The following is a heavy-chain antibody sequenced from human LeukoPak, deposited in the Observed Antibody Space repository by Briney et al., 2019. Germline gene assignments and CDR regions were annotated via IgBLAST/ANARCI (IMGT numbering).Heavy chain of an antibody. CDR2: LYYSGST. CDR3: ARDRVGGYDYAYFDL. D-gene: IGHD5-12*01. V-gene: IGHV4-61*01. Sequence: PSETRSLTCTVSGASLSNGNYYWSWIRQPPGKGLEWIGYLYYSGSTNYNPSLKSRVTISIDTSKNQFSLTLSSVTAADTAVYYCARDRVGGYDYAYFDLWGRGTLVTVSS. CDR1: GASLSNGNYY. J-gene: IGHJ2*01.